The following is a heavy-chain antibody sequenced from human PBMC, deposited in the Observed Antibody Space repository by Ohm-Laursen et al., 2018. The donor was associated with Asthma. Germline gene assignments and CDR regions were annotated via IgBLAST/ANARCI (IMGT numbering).Heavy chain of an antibody. Sequence: SETLSLTCTVSGDSVSSGTHYWSWIRQPPGKGLEWIGYVSYSGSTNYNPSLKSRVTISADTSKNQFSLGLSSVTAADTAGYYCARGVGYHLFWGQGTLVTVSS. CDR2: VSYSGST. V-gene: IGHV4-61*01. J-gene: IGHJ4*02. CDR3: ARGVGYHLF. CDR1: GDSVSSGTHY. D-gene: IGHD3-22*01.